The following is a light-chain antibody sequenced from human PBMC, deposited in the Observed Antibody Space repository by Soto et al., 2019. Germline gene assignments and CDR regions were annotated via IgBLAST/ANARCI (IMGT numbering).Light chain of an antibody. CDR1: SSDAGNYNR. J-gene: IGLJ1*01. CDR3: CSKAGSTIFYV. V-gene: IGLV2-23*01. Sequence: QSVLTHPASVSGSPGQSITISCTGGSSDAGNYNRVSWYPQHPGKAPKLMIYEGNKRPSGVSNRFSGSQSGNTASLTISGLQAEYEADYYCCSKAGSTIFYVFGTGPKLTVL. CDR2: EGN.